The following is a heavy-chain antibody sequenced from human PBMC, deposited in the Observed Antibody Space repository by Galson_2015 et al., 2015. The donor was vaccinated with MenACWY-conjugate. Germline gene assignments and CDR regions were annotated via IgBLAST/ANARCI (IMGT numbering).Heavy chain of an antibody. Sequence: SVKVSCKASGYTFTSYYIHWVRQAPGQGLEWMGIINPSGGSTSYAQKFQGRVTMTRDTSTSTVYMELSSLRSEDTAVYYCARGGGNYDFWSGYIQTVGYYYGMDVWGQGTTVTVSS. CDR2: INPSGGST. J-gene: IGHJ6*02. CDR3: ARGGGNYDFWSGYIQTVGYYYGMDV. V-gene: IGHV1-46*01. CDR1: GYTFTSYY. D-gene: IGHD3-3*01.